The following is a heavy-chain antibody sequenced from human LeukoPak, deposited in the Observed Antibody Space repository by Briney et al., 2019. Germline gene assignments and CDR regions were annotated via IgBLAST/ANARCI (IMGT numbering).Heavy chain of an antibody. CDR2: ISGNGDST. Sequence: GGSLRLSCAASGFTFSSYAMTWVRQAPGKGLEWVSAISGNGDSTYYADSVKGRFTISRDNSKNTLYLQMNSLRAEDTAVYYCARDAPFSDTGGYYYPHFDYWGQGTLVTVSS. CDR3: ARDAPFSDTGGYYYPHFDY. V-gene: IGHV3-23*01. J-gene: IGHJ4*02. D-gene: IGHD3-22*01. CDR1: GFTFSSYA.